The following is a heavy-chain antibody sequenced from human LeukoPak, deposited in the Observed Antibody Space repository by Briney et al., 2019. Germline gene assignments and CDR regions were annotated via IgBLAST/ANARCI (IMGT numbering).Heavy chain of an antibody. J-gene: IGHJ4*02. CDR2: INHSGST. D-gene: IGHD1-26*01. CDR1: GGSFSGYY. V-gene: IGHV4-34*01. CDR3: ASLRERSYYARGFDY. Sequence: SETLSLTCAVYGGSFSGYYWSWIRQPPGKGLEWIGEINHSGSTNYNPSLKSRVTVSVDTSKNQFSLKLSSVTAADTAVYYCASLRERSYYARGFDYWGQGTLVTVSS.